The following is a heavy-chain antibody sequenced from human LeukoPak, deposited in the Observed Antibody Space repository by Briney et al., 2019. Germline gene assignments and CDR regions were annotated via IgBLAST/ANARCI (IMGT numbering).Heavy chain of an antibody. CDR2: IYYSGST. CDR3: ARRRYFDY. D-gene: IGHD1-14*01. Sequence: SETLSLTCTVSGGSISSYYWSWIRQPPGKGLEWIGDIYYSGSTNYNPSLKSRVTISVDTSKNQFSLKLSSVTAADTAVYYCARRRYFDYWGQGTLVTVSS. J-gene: IGHJ4*02. V-gene: IGHV4-59*08. CDR1: GGSISSYY.